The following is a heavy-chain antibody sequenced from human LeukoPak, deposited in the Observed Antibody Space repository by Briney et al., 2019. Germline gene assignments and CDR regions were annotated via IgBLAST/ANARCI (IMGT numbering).Heavy chain of an antibody. CDR2: IKYDESEK. D-gene: IGHD1-1*01. J-gene: IGHJ4*02. CDR1: GSTFSSFW. CDR3: ARITTNGYFEY. V-gene: IGHV3-7*01. Sequence: GGSLRLSRAASGSTFSSFWMGWVRQAPGKGLEWVASIKYDESEKHYVDSVKGRFTVSRDNAKNSLYLQMNNLRAEDTAVYFCARITTNGYFEYWGQGTLVTVSS.